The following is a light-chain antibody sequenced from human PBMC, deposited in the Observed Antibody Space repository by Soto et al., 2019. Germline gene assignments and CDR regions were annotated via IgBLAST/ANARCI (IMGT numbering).Light chain of an antibody. CDR2: AAS. V-gene: IGKV1-8*01. Sequence: AIRMTQSPSSFSASTGDRVTITCRASQGISSYLAWYQQKPGKDPKLLIYAASTLQSGVPSRFSGSGSGTDFTLTISCLQSEDFATDYGQQYYSYPRTFGPGTKVYIK. J-gene: IGKJ3*01. CDR1: QGISSY. CDR3: QQYYSYPRT.